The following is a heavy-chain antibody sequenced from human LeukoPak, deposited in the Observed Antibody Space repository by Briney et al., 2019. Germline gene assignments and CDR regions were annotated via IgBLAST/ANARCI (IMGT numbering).Heavy chain of an antibody. CDR2: IHASVTT. V-gene: IGHV4-4*07. J-gene: IGHJ4*02. CDR3: ARDGADVYGRAFDY. D-gene: IGHD3-10*01. CDR1: GGSISSYF. Sequence: PSETLSLTCNVSGGSISSYFWTWIRQPAGKGLEWIGRIHASVTTNYNSSLKSRVSMSVDTSKNQFSLKLTSVTAADTAVYFCARDGADVYGRAFDYWGQGTLVSVSS.